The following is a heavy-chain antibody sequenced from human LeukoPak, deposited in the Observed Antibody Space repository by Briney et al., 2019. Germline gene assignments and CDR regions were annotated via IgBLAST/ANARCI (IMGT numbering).Heavy chain of an antibody. CDR1: GGTFSSYA. J-gene: IGHJ6*02. Sequence: GASVKVSCKASGGTFSSYAISWVRPAPGQGLEWMGGIIPIFGTANYAQKFQGRGTITEGESTSTAYMALSSLRSEDTAVYSCARDEITMVRGAIIPQPLDVWGQGTTVTVSS. CDR3: ARDEITMVRGAIIPQPLDV. D-gene: IGHD3-10*01. CDR2: IIPIFGTA. V-gene: IGHV1-69*13.